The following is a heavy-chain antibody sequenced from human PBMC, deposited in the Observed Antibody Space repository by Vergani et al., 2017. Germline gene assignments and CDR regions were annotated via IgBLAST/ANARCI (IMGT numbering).Heavy chain of an antibody. Sequence: QVQLVQSGAEVKKPGSSVKVSCKASGGTFSSYTISWVRQAPGQGLEWMGRIIPILGIANYAQKFQGRVTITADKSTSTAYMELSSLRSEDTAVYYCAREIGGYSSYILGYYMDVWGKGTTVTVSS. D-gene: IGHD5-18*01. V-gene: IGHV1-69*08. CDR1: GGTFSSYT. CDR2: IIPILGIA. CDR3: AREIGGYSSYILGYYMDV. J-gene: IGHJ6*03.